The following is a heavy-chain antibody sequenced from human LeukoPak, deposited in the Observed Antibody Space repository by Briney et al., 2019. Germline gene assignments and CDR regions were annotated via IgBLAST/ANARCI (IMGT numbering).Heavy chain of an antibody. D-gene: IGHD6-19*01. CDR3: ARAVAGEYYFDY. CDR2: IIPIFGTA. J-gene: IGHJ4*02. CDR1: GGTFSSYA. V-gene: IGHV1-69*06. Sequence: ASVKVSCKAPGGTFSSYAISWVRQAPGQGLEWMGGIIPIFGTANYAQKFQGRVTITADKSTSTAYMELSSLRSEDTAVYYCARAVAGEYYFDYWGQGTLVTVSS.